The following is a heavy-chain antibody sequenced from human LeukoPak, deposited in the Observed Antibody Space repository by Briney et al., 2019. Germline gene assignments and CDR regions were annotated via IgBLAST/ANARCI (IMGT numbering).Heavy chain of an antibody. CDR1: GFTFDDYA. CDR3: AKGTTGYCSGGSCRPTLGYYFDY. D-gene: IGHD2-15*01. CDR2: ISWNSGTI. J-gene: IGHJ4*02. Sequence: GGSLRLSCAASGFTFDDYAMHWVRQAPGKGLEWVSGISWNSGTIAYADSMEGRFTISRDNAKNSLYLQMNSLRVEDTALYYCAKGTTGYCSGGSCRPTLGYYFDYWGQGTLVTVSS. V-gene: IGHV3-9*01.